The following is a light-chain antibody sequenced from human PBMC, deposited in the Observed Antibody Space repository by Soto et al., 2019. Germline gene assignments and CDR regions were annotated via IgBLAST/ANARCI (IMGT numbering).Light chain of an antibody. Sequence: EIVMTQSPATLSVSPGGRATLSCRASQSISGALAWYQQNPGQAPRLLIYGASTRATTFPARFGGSGSGTDFTLTISSLQSEDFAVYYCQQYNNWPWTFGQGTKVDIK. J-gene: IGKJ1*01. V-gene: IGKV3-15*01. CDR1: QSISGA. CDR3: QQYNNWPWT. CDR2: GAS.